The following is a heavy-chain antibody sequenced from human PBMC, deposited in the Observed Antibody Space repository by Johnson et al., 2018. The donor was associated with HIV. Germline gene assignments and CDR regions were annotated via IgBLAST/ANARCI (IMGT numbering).Heavy chain of an antibody. CDR1: GFTFSSYG. D-gene: IGHD2/OR15-2a*01. Sequence: VQLVESGGGVVQPGTSLRLSCVPSGFTFSSYGMHWVRQAPGKGLEWVAVISFDGTNKHYGDSVRGRFTISRDNSKNTLYLHMNSLRAEDTAVYSCARNSRNDAFDIWGQGTMVTVSS. J-gene: IGHJ3*02. V-gene: IGHV3-30*03. CDR2: ISFDGTNK. CDR3: ARNSRNDAFDI.